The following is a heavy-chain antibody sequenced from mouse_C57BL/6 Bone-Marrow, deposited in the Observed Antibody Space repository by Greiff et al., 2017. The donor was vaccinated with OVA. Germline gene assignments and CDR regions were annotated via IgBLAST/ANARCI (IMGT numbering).Heavy chain of an antibody. CDR3: ARGAGRGTGVAY. J-gene: IGHJ3*01. V-gene: IGHV1-69*01. Sequence: VQLQQPGAELVMPGASVKLSCKASGYTFTSFWMHWVKQRPGQGLEWIGEINPCNGYINYNQKFKGKATMTVDKSSSTAYMQLSSLTSEDSAVYYCARGAGRGTGVAYWGQGTLVNVSA. CDR1: GYTFTSFW. D-gene: IGHD4-1*01. CDR2: INPCNGYI.